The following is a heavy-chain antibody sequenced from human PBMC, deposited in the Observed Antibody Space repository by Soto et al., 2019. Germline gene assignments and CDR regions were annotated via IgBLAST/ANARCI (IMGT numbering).Heavy chain of an antibody. CDR3: ARGRFLEWTNLFDP. V-gene: IGHV1-3*01. J-gene: IGHJ5*02. CDR2: INAGNGNT. Sequence: ASVKVSCKASGYTFTSYAMHWVRQAPGQRLEWMGWINAGNGNTKYSQKFQGRVTITRDTSASTAYMELSSLRSEDTAVYYCARGRFLEWTNLFDPWGQGTLVTVSS. CDR1: GYTFTSYA. D-gene: IGHD3-3*01.